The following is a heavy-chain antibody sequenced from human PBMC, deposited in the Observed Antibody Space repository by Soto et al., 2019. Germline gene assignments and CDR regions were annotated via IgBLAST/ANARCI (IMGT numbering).Heavy chain of an antibody. CDR3: ARAHYDILTGYSLNWFDP. CDR2: MNPNSGNT. Sequence: ASVKVSCKASGYTFTSYDINWVRQATGQGLEWMGWMNPNSGNTGYAQKFQGRVTMTRNTSISTAHMELSSLRSEDTAVYYCARAHYDILTGYSLNWFDPWAREPWSPSPQ. V-gene: IGHV1-8*01. D-gene: IGHD3-9*01. CDR1: GYTFTSYD. J-gene: IGHJ5*02.